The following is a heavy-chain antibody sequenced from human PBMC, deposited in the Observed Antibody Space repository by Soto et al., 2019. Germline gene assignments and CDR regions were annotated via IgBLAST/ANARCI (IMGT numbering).Heavy chain of an antibody. V-gene: IGHV1-69*12. CDR2: IIPIDATV. CDR3: ARDLLGFGYTYGDV. D-gene: IGHD3-10*01. CDR1: GGTFSNYA. Sequence: QVQLVQSGAEVKKPGSSVKVSCKASGGTFSNYALISWVRQAPGQGLEWMGGIIPIDATVNYAQKFQGRITITADESTTTAYMALGSLRSEDTDVYYCARDLLGFGYTYGDVWGQGTTVTVSS. J-gene: IGHJ6*01.